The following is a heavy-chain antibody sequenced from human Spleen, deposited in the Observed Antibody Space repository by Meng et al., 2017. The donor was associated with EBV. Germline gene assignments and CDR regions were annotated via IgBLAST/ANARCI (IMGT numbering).Heavy chain of an antibody. CDR1: GGSVSSGNYY. J-gene: IGHJ4*02. CDR3: ARAIISSYGGVGFDY. Sequence: QVQLEESGPGLVKPSETLSLTCTVSGGSVSSGNYYWSWIRQPSGKGLEWIGYIYYSGSTNYNPSLKSRVTISVDTSKNQFSLKLSSVTAADTAVYYCARAIISSYGGVGFDYWGQGTLVTVSS. CDR2: IYYSGST. D-gene: IGHD5-18*01. V-gene: IGHV4-61*01.